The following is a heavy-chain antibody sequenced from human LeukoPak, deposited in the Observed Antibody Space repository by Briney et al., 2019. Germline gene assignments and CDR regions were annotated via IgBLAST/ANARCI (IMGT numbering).Heavy chain of an antibody. D-gene: IGHD3-10*01. V-gene: IGHV3-74*01. Sequence: GGSLRLSCAASGFTFSSYWMHWVRQAPGKGLVWVSRINSDESSTAYADSVKGRFTISRDNAKNTLYLQMNSLRAEDTALYYCANVPYYGSGTPFDHWGQGTLVTVSS. J-gene: IGHJ4*02. CDR3: ANVPYYGSGTPFDH. CDR1: GFTFSSYW. CDR2: INSDESST.